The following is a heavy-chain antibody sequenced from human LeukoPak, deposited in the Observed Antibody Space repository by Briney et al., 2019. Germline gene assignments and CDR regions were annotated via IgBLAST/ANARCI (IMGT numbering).Heavy chain of an antibody. D-gene: IGHD6-13*01. V-gene: IGHV4-59*01. CDR1: GGSISIYY. CDR2: IYYSGST. Sequence: PSQTLSLTCAVSGGSISIYYWSWIRQPPGKGLEWIGYIYYSGSTNYNPSLKSRVTISVDTSKNQFSLKLSSVTAADTAVYYCARGYSSWNPWGQGTLVTVSS. CDR3: ARGYSSWNP. J-gene: IGHJ1*01.